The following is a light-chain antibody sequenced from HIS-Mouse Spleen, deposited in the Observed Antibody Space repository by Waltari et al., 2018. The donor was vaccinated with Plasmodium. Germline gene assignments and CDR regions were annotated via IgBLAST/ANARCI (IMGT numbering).Light chain of an antibody. CDR3: YSTDSSGNHRV. J-gene: IGLJ3*02. Sequence: SYELTQPPSVSVSPGQTARIPFSGDELPNKYASWYQQKSGQAPVLVIYEDSKRPSGIPERFSGSSSGTMATLTISGAQVEDEADYYCYSTDSSGNHRVFGGGTKLTVL. CDR2: EDS. CDR1: ELPNKY. V-gene: IGLV3-10*01.